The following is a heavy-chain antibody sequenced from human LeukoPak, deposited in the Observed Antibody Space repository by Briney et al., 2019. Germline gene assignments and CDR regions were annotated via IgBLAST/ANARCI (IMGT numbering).Heavy chain of an antibody. CDR1: GYTFTSYD. Sequence: ASVKVSCKASGYTFTSYDINWVRQAPGQGLEWMGWINPNSGGTNYAQKFQGRVTMTRDTSISTAYMELSRLRSDDTAVYYCAREPISVYGGVYAREYYFDYWGQGTLVTVSS. D-gene: IGHD5/OR15-5a*01. J-gene: IGHJ4*02. CDR3: AREPISVYGGVYAREYYFDY. V-gene: IGHV1-2*02. CDR2: INPNSGGT.